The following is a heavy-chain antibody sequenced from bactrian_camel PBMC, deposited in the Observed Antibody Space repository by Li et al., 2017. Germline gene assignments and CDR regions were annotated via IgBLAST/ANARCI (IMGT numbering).Heavy chain of an antibody. Sequence: VQLVESGGGTAQAGRSLRLSCAASGNTYSLNCLAWFRQVPGKEREGVASIRDGGATTHYDSSVKGRFTISQDNAKNTVYLEMNNPKPEDTAMYYCATELEATHCSGGPEDHWGYYNMDYWGKGTQVTVS. V-gene: IGHV3S53*01. D-gene: IGHD7*01. CDR2: IRDGGATT. CDR1: GNTYSLNC. J-gene: IGHJ7*01.